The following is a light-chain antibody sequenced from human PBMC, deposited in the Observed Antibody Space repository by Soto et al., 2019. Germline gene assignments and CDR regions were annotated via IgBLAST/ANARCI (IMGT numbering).Light chain of an antibody. CDR3: LQESNYPLT. V-gene: IGKV3-20*01. CDR2: GTS. J-gene: IGKJ4*01. Sequence: EIVLTQSPGTLSLSPGERATLSCRASQSVSSSYLAWYQQKPGQAPRLLIYGTSSRATAIPDRFSGSGSGTDFTLTISRLEPEDFATYYCLQESNYPLTFGGGTKVEIK. CDR1: QSVSSSY.